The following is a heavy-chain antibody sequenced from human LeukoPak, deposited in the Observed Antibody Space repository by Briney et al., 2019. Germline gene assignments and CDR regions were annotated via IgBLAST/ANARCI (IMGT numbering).Heavy chain of an antibody. D-gene: IGHD3-22*01. V-gene: IGHV3-66*01. CDR2: IYSGGTT. J-gene: IGHJ4*02. CDR1: GFTVSSSY. CDR3: AKTYYYDNNGYYYFDY. Sequence: PGGSLRLPCAASGFTVSSSYMSWVRQAPGKGLEWVSVIYSGGTTYYADSVKGRFTISRDTSKNTLYLQMNSLRAEDTAVYYCAKTYYYDNNGYYYFDYWGQGTLVTVSS.